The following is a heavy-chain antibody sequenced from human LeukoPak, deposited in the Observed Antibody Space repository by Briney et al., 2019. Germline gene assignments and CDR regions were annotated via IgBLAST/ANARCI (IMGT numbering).Heavy chain of an antibody. Sequence: GESLKISCKGSGYSFTSYWIGWVRQMPGKGLEGMGIIYPGDSDTRYSPSFQCQVTISADKSISTAYLQWSSLKASDTAMYYCARHLLWFGEFERVVLDHWGQGTLVTVSS. V-gene: IGHV5-51*01. CDR3: ARHLLWFGEFERVVLDH. CDR2: IYPGDSDT. D-gene: IGHD3-10*01. CDR1: GYSFTSYW. J-gene: IGHJ4*02.